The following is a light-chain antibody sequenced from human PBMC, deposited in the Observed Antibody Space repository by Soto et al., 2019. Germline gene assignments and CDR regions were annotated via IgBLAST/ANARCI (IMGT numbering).Light chain of an antibody. J-gene: IGLJ1*01. CDR1: NSDIGAYDY. Sequence: QSALTQPGSLSGSPGQSITISCTGTNSDIGAYDYVSWLQQHPGKAPKLMISEVNNRPSGVSNRFSGSKSGNTAYLTISGLQVEDEAEYFCFLFTTTSTHVFGTGTKVTGL. V-gene: IGLV2-14*01. CDR3: FLFTTTSTHV. CDR2: EVN.